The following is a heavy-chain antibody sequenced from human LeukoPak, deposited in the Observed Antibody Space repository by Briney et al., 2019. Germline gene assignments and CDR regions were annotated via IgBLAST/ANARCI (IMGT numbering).Heavy chain of an antibody. V-gene: IGHV4-61*02. CDR1: GGSISSGSYY. CDR2: IYTSGST. CDR3: SSEYYYNSSGCDPHRAQYYYYYYMDL. D-gene: IGHD3-22*01. J-gene: IGHJ6*03. Sequence: SQTLSLTCTVSGGSISSGSYYWGWIRQPAGKGLEWIGRIYTSGSTNYNPSLKSRVTISVDTSKSQFSLQLSSVTAADTAVYYCSSEYYYNSSGCDPHRAQYYYYYYMDLGGKDTTVTVSS.